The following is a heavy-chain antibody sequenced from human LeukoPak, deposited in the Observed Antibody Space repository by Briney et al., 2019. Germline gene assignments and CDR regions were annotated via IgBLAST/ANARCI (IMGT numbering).Heavy chain of an antibody. CDR3: ASLRGIAIATVDY. CDR1: GFTFSSSA. CDR2: ISNNGGYT. Sequence: GGSLRLSCAASGFTFSSSAMSWVRQAPGKGLEWVSAISNNGGYTYYADSVQGRFTISRDNSKNTLYLQMTRLRAEDTAIYYCASLRGIAIATVDYWGQGTLVTVSS. D-gene: IGHD2-21*01. J-gene: IGHJ4*02. V-gene: IGHV3-23*01.